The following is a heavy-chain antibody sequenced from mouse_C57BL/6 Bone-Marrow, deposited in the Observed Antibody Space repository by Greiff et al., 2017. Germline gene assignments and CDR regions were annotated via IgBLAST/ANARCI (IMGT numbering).Heavy chain of an antibody. CDR3: ARQSYYGP. D-gene: IGHD1-1*01. Sequence: EVKVEESGGGLVQPGGSLKLSCAASGFTFSDYYMYWVRQTPEKRLEWVAYISNGGGSTYYPDTVKGRFTISRDNAKNTLYLQMSRLKSEDTAMYYCARQSYYGPWGQGTLVTVSA. V-gene: IGHV5-12*01. CDR1: GFTFSDYY. J-gene: IGHJ3*01. CDR2: ISNGGGST.